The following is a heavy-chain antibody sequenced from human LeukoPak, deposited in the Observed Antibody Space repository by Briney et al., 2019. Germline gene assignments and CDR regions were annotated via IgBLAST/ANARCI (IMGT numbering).Heavy chain of an antibody. J-gene: IGHJ4*02. CDR1: GFTFSSYW. Sequence: GGSLRLSCAASGFTFSSYWMSWVRQAPGKGLEWVADINKDGGEKYYVDSVRGRFTISRDNAKNSLYLQMNSLRADDTAVYYCVKDSPPRYSGSPPAYWGQGTLVTVSS. CDR2: INKDGGEK. V-gene: IGHV3-7*03. CDR3: VKDSPPRYSGSPPAY. D-gene: IGHD1-26*01.